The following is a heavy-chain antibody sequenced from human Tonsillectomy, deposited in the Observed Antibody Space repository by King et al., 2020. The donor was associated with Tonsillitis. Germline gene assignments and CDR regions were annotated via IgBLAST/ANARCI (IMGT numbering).Heavy chain of an antibody. CDR3: AKDARGWLVYYFDY. J-gene: IGHJ4*02. D-gene: IGHD6-19*01. V-gene: IGHV3-30*18. CDR1: GFTFSSYG. CDR2: ISYDGSNK. Sequence: VQLVESGGGVVQPGRSLRLSCAASGFTFSSYGMHWVRQAPGKGLEGVADISYDGSNKYYADSVKGRFTITRDNSKNTLYLQMNSLRAEDTAVYYCAKDARGWLVYYFDYWGQGTLVTVSS.